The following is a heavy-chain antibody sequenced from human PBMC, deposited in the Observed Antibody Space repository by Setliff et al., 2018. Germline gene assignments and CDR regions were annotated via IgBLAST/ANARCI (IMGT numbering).Heavy chain of an antibody. CDR2: ISFSGST. D-gene: IGHD6-13*01. CDR1: GGSINSGPSYY. J-gene: IGHJ6*02. V-gene: IGHV4-39*01. Sequence: PSETLSLTCTVSGGSINSGPSYYWGWIRQPPGKGLEWIGHISFSGSTYYNPSLKSRVTISVDTSKNQFSLKLSSVTAADTAVYYCARAAGYSSSWYHYYYGMDVWGQGTTVTVSS. CDR3: ARAAGYSSSWYHYYYGMDV.